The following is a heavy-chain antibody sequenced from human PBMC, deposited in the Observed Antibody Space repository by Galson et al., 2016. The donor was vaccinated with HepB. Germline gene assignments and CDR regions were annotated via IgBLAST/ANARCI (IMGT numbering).Heavy chain of an antibody. CDR1: GFTFDDYA. CDR2: ISWNSGNI. V-gene: IGHV3-9*01. J-gene: IGHJ4*02. D-gene: IGHD3-22*01. Sequence: SLRLSCAASGFTFDDYAMHWVRQAPGKGLEWVAGISWNSGNIAYADSVKGRFTISRDNAKNSLYLQMNSLRAEDTALNYCAKGAVLVVLDYFDYWGQGTLVTVSS. CDR3: AKGAVLVVLDYFDY.